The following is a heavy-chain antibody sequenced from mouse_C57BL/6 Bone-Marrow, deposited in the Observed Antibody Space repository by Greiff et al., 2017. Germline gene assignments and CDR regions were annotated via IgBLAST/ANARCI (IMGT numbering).Heavy chain of an antibody. CDR2: IHPNSGST. CDR1: GYTFTSYW. CDR3: ARTRYDDAMDY. Sequence: QVHVKQSGAELVKPGASVKLSCKASGYTFTSYWMHWVKQRPGQGLEWIGMIHPNSGSTNYNEKFKSKATLTVDKSSSTAYMQLSSLTSEDSAVYYCARTRYDDAMDYWGQGTSVTVSS. D-gene: IGHD2-12*01. V-gene: IGHV1-64*01. J-gene: IGHJ4*01.